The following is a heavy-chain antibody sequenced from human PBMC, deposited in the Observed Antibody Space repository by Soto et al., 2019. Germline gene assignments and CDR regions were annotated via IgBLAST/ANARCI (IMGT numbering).Heavy chain of an antibody. Sequence: QVQLQESGPGLVKPSQTLSLTCTDSGASISSGSYYWSWIRQLPGKGLEWIGYISNSGSTYYNPSLKSRVTISVDTSKNQFSLRVSSVTAADTAVYYCARAVYSNHVYWGQGTLVTVSS. V-gene: IGHV4-31*03. J-gene: IGHJ4*02. CDR3: ARAVYSNHVY. D-gene: IGHD4-4*01. CDR2: ISNSGST. CDR1: GASISSGSYY.